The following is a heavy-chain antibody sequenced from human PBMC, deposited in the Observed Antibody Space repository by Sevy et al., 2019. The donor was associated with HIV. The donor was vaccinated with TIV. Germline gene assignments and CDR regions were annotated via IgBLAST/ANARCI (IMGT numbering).Heavy chain of an antibody. Sequence: SETLSLTCTVSGGSVSSGSYYWSWIRQPPGKGLEWIGYINYSGSTNYNPSLKSRVTISVDTSKNQFSLRLSSVTAADTAVYYCARDRRGSGWSYGMDVWGQGTTVTVSS. CDR2: INYSGST. D-gene: IGHD6-19*01. J-gene: IGHJ6*02. V-gene: IGHV4-61*01. CDR1: GGSVSSGSYY. CDR3: ARDRRGSGWSYGMDV.